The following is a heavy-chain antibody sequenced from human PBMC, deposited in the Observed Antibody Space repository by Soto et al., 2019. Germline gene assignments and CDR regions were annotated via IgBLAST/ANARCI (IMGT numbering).Heavy chain of an antibody. CDR2: ISGSGGST. V-gene: IGHV3-23*01. D-gene: IGHD2-2*02. CDR1: GFTFSSYA. J-gene: IGHJ6*02. CDR3: AKDPPRGYCSSTSCYSDYYYGMDV. Sequence: GGSLRLSCAASGFTFSSYAMSWARQAPGKGLEWVSAISGSGGSTYYADSVKGRFTISRDNSKNTLYLQMNSLRAEDTAVYYCAKDPPRGYCSSTSCYSDYYYGMDVWGQGTTVTVSS.